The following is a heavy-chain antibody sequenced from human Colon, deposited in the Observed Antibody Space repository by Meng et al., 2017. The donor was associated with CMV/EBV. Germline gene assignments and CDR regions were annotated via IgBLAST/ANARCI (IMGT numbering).Heavy chain of an antibody. J-gene: IGHJ4*02. CDR1: GFTFSSYA. V-gene: IGHV3-30-3*01. CDR2: ISYDGSNK. D-gene: IGHD3-16*01. Sequence: GESLKISCAASGFTFSSYAMHWVRQAPGKGLEWVAVISYDGSNKYYADSVKGRFTISRDNSKNTLYLQMNSLRPEDTALYYCAKEGGYWGQGTLVTVSS. CDR3: AKEGGY.